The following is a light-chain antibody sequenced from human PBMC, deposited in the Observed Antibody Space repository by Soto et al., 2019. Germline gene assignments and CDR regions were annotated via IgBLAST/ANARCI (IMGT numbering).Light chain of an antibody. CDR3: SSYAGSNNFV. Sequence: QSALTQPPSASGFPGQSVTISCTGTSSDVGYYDYVSWYQQHPGIAPKLVIYEVTKRPSGVPDRVSASKSGNTASLTVSGLRAEDEADYYCSSYAGSNNFVFGSGTKVTVL. CDR1: SSDVGYYDY. J-gene: IGLJ1*01. CDR2: EVT. V-gene: IGLV2-8*01.